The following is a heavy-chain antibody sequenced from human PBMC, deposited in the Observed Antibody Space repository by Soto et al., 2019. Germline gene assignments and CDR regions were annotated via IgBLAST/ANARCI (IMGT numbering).Heavy chain of an antibody. CDR1: GYTFTSYD. J-gene: IGHJ4*02. V-gene: IGHV1-8*01. Sequence: GASVKVSCKASGYTFTSYDINWVRQATGQGLEWMGWMNPNSGNTGYAQKFQGRVTMTRNTSISTAYMELSSLRSEDTAVYYCASYSVAGPATFDYWGQGTLVTVSS. CDR2: MNPNSGNT. CDR3: ASYSVAGPATFDY. D-gene: IGHD6-19*01.